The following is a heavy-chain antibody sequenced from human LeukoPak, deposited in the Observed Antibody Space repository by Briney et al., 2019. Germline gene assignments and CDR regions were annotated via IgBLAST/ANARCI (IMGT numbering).Heavy chain of an antibody. CDR3: ASHKRCGVDCSGAFDI. V-gene: IGHV3-21*01. J-gene: IGHJ3*02. Sequence: GGSLRLSCAASGFTFSSYSMNWVRQAPGKGLEWVSSISSSSSYIYYADSVKGRFTISRDNAKNSLYLQMNSLRAEDTAVYYRASHKRCGVDCSGAFDISGQGTMVTVSS. CDR1: GFTFSSYS. D-gene: IGHD2-21*01. CDR2: ISSSSSYI.